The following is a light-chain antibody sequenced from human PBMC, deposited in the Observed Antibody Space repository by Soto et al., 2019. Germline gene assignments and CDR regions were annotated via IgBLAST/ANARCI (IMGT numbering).Light chain of an antibody. CDR1: SSNIGAGYD. Sequence: QSVLTQPPSVSGAPGQRVTISCTGSSSNIGAGYDVHWYQQLPGTAPKLLIYGNSNRPSGVPDRFSGSKSGTSASLAITGLKAEDEADYYCQSYDSSRSVLFGGGTKLTVL. J-gene: IGLJ2*01. V-gene: IGLV1-40*01. CDR2: GNS. CDR3: QSYDSSRSVL.